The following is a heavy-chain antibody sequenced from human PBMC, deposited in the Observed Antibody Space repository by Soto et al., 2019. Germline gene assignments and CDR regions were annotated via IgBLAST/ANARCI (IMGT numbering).Heavy chain of an antibody. V-gene: IGHV3-23*01. D-gene: IGHD2-15*01. CDR3: ATTSVVVVAAVDY. Sequence: EVQLLESGGGLVQPGGSLRLSCAASGFTFSNYAMSWVRQAPGKGLEWVSAISGSGGSRYYADSVKGRFTISRDNSKNTLYLQMNSLRAEDTAVYYCATTSVVVVAAVDYWGQGTLVTVSS. J-gene: IGHJ4*02. CDR2: ISGSGGSR. CDR1: GFTFSNYA.